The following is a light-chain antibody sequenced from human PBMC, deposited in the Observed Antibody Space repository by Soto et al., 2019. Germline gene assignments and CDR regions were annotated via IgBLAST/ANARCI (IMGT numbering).Light chain of an antibody. Sequence: DIQMTQSPSSLSASVGDRVTITCRASQSISSYLNWYQQKPGKAPELLIYAASSLQSGVPSRFSGRGSGTDFTLTISSLQPEDFATYYCQQANSFPLTFGGGTKVDIK. CDR1: QSISSY. V-gene: IGKV1-39*01. J-gene: IGKJ4*01. CDR2: AAS. CDR3: QQANSFPLT.